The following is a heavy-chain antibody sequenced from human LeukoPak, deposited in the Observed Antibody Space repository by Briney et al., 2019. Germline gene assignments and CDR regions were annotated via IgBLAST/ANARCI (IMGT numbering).Heavy chain of an antibody. V-gene: IGHV3-21*01. J-gene: IGHJ4*02. CDR1: GFTFSSYS. D-gene: IGHD3-10*01. Sequence: GGSLRLSCAASGFTFSSYSMNWVRQAPGKGLEWVSSISSSSSYIYYADSVKGRFTISRDNSKSTLYLQMNSLRAEDTAVYYCAKEGYYGSGSFPDSWGQGTLVTVSS. CDR3: AKEGYYGSGSFPDS. CDR2: ISSSSSYI.